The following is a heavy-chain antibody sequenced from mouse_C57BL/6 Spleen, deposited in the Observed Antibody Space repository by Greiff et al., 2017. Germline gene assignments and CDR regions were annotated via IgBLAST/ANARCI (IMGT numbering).Heavy chain of an antibody. CDR1: GYAFTNYL. CDR3: ARRIHYYGSSRYAMDY. D-gene: IGHD1-1*01. J-gene: IGHJ4*01. V-gene: IGHV1-54*01. CDR2: INPGSGGT. Sequence: VQLQQSGAELVRPGTSVKVSCKASGYAFTNYLIEWVKQRPGQGLEWIGVINPGSGGTNYNEKFKGKATLTADKSSSTAYMQLSSLTSEDSAVYFCARRIHYYGSSRYAMDYWGQGTSVTVSS.